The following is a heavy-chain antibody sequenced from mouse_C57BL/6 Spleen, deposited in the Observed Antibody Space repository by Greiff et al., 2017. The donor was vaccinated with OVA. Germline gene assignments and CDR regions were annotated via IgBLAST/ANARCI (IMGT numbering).Heavy chain of an antibody. D-gene: IGHD2-2*01. CDR2: IDPEDGDT. J-gene: IGHJ4*01. CDR3: TTTMGLRDYYAMDY. Sequence: EVQGVESGAELVRPGASVKLSCTASGFNIKDYYMHWVKQRPEQGLEWIGRIDPEDGDTEYAPKFQGKATMTADTSSNTAYLQLSSLTSEDTAVYYCTTTMGLRDYYAMDYWGQGTSVTVSS. V-gene: IGHV14-1*01. CDR1: GFNIKDYY.